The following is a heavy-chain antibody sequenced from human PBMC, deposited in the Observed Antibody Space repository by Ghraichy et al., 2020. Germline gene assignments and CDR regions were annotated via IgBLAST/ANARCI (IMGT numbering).Heavy chain of an antibody. CDR1: GLTFSSYS. V-gene: IGHV3-21*01. CDR2: ISSSSSYI. CDR3: ARGVATASRRYGMDV. J-gene: IGHJ6*02. D-gene: IGHD5-18*01. Sequence: GGSLRLSCAASGLTFSSYSMNWVRQAPGKGLEWVSSISSSSSYIYYADSVKGRFTISRDNAKNSLYLQMNSLRAEDTAVYYCARGVATASRRYGMDVWGQGTTVTVSS.